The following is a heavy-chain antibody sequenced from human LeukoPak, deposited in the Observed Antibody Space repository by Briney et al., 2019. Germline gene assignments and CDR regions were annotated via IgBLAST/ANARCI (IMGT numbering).Heavy chain of an antibody. D-gene: IGHD5-18*01. CDR2: IRYDGSNK. CDR1: GFTFSSYG. J-gene: IGHJ4*02. Sequence: GGSLRLSCAASGFTFSSYGMHWVRQAPGKGLEWVAFIRYDGSNKYYADSVKGRFTISRDNSKNTLYLQMNSLRAEDTAVYYCAKVGDRYGYGEGDYWGQGTLVTVSS. V-gene: IGHV3-30*02. CDR3: AKVGDRYGYGEGDY.